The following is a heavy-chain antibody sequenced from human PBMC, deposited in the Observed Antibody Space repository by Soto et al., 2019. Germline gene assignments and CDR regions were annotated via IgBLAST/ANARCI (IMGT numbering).Heavy chain of an antibody. Sequence: XETLSLTCXVSGGSISSYXXXXXXQXPGKGLEWIGYIFYSGSNNYNPSLKGRVTISVDTSKNQFSLKLSSVTAADTAVYYCARLRRHIAAAGDFDYWGQGTLVTVSS. CDR3: ARLRRHIAAAGDFDY. D-gene: IGHD6-13*01. CDR2: IFYSGSN. CDR1: GGSISSYX. V-gene: IGHV4-59*08. J-gene: IGHJ4*02.